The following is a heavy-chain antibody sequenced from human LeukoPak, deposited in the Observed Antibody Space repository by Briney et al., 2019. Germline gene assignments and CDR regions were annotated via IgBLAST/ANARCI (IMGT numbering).Heavy chain of an antibody. CDR2: MNPNSGNT. J-gene: IGHJ5*02. CDR3: ARELVDCSSTSCYPWFDP. D-gene: IGHD2-2*01. CDR1: GYTLTSYD. V-gene: IGHV1-8*01. Sequence: ASVKVSCKASGYTLTSYDINWVRQATGQGLEWMGWMNPNSGNTGYAQKFQGRVTMTRNTSISIAYMELSSLRSEDTAVYYCARELVDCSSTSCYPWFDPWGQGTLVTVSS.